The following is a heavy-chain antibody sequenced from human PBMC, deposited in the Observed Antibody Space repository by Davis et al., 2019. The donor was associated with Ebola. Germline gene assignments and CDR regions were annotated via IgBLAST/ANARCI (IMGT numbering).Heavy chain of an antibody. V-gene: IGHV5-51*01. CDR3: ARGTSLARNFDY. Sequence: GESLKISCKGSGYSFTSYWIAWVRQMPGKGLECMGIIYPGDSETRYSPSFQGQVTISADESISTAYLQWSSLKASDTAMYYCARGTSLARNFDYWGREPWSPSPQ. CDR1: GYSFTSYW. CDR2: IYPGDSET. J-gene: IGHJ4*02. D-gene: IGHD3-10*01.